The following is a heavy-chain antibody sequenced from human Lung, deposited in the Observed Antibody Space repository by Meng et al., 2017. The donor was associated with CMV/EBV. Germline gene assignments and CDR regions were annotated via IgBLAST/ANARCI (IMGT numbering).Heavy chain of an antibody. CDR3: AKGIKKGSGSYYPYGMDV. Sequence: GGSXRLXCAASGFTFSSYAMSWVRQAPGKGLEWVSAISGSGGSTYYADSVKGRFTISRDNSKNTLYLQMNSLRAEDTAVYYCAKGIKKGSGSYYPYGMDVWGQGXTVTVSS. CDR1: GFTFSSYA. V-gene: IGHV3-23*01. D-gene: IGHD3-10*01. CDR2: ISGSGGST. J-gene: IGHJ6*02.